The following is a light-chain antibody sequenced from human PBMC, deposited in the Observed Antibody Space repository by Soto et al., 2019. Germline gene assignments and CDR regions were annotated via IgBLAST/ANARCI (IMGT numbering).Light chain of an antibody. V-gene: IGKV3-15*01. CDR1: QSISSY. Sequence: EIVLTQSPDTLSLSPGDRATLSCRASQSISSYLAWYQQKPGQSPRLLIYGASTRATGFPARFSGSGSGTDFTLTISSLQSEDFAVYYCQQYNNWPWTFGQGTKVDTK. J-gene: IGKJ1*01. CDR2: GAS. CDR3: QQYNNWPWT.